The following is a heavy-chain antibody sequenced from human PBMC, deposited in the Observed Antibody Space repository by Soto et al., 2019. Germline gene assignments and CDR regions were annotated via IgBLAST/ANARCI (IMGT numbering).Heavy chain of an antibody. D-gene: IGHD5-12*01. J-gene: IGHJ6*02. CDR2: IIPIFGTA. CDR3: AHNSGYDYNYYYYYGMDV. Sequence: SVKVSCKASGGTFSSYAISWVRQAPGQGLEWMGGIIPIFGTANYAQKFQGRVTITADESTSTAYMELSSLRSEDTAVYYCAHNSGYDYNYYYYYGMDVWGQGTTVTVSS. CDR1: GGTFSSYA. V-gene: IGHV1-69*13.